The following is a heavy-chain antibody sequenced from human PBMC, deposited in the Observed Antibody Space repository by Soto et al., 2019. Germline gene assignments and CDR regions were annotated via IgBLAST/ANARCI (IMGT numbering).Heavy chain of an antibody. Sequence: SETLSLTCAVSGGSISSSNCWTWVRQPPGMGLEWIGEIYHTGSTNYNPSLKSRVTISLDKSKNQFSLKLSSVTAADTAVYYCARYIQWLDPWGQGTLVTVSS. D-gene: IGHD5-18*01. CDR1: GGSISSSNC. V-gene: IGHV4-4*02. CDR2: IYHTGST. J-gene: IGHJ5*01. CDR3: ARYIQWLDP.